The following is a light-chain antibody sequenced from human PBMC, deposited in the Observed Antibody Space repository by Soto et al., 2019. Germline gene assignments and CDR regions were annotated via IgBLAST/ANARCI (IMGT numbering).Light chain of an antibody. CDR3: QSYHTSLSGVI. CDR2: ADN. CDR1: SSNIGAGYD. J-gene: IGLJ2*01. V-gene: IGLV1-40*01. Sequence: QSVLTQTPSVSGAPGQKITMSCTGSSSNIGAGYDVHWYQQLPGAAPRLLIYADNNRPSGVPDRFSASNSGTSASLAITGLQGEDEAVYYCQSYHTSLSGVIFGAGTQLTVL.